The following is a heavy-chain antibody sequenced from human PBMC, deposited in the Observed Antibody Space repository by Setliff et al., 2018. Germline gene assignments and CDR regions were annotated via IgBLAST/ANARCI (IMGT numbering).Heavy chain of an antibody. Sequence: SETLSLTCTVSGGSISSSSYYWGWIRQPPGKGLEWIGSIYYSGSTYYNPSLKSRVTISVDTSKNQFSLKLSSVSAADTAVYYCARTLYDYDILTGPGYYFDYWGQGTLVTVSS. CDR3: ARTLYDYDILTGPGYYFDY. D-gene: IGHD3-9*01. J-gene: IGHJ4*02. CDR1: GGSISSSSYY. CDR2: IYYSGST. V-gene: IGHV4-39*07.